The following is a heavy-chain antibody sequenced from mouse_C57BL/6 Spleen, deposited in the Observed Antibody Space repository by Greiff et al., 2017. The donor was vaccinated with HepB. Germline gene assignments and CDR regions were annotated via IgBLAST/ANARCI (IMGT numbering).Heavy chain of an antibody. Sequence: EVKLQESGPGLVKPSQSLSLTCSVTGYSITSGYYWNWIRQFPGNKLEWMGYISYDGSNNYNPSLKNRISITRDTSKNQFFLKLNSVTTEDTATYYCANHYYGSSYGMDYWGQGTSVTVSS. J-gene: IGHJ4*01. CDR2: ISYDGSN. D-gene: IGHD1-1*01. CDR1: GYSITSGYY. V-gene: IGHV3-6*01. CDR3: ANHYYGSSYGMDY.